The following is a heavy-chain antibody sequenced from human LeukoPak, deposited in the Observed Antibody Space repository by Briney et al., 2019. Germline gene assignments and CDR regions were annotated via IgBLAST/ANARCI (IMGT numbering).Heavy chain of an antibody. D-gene: IGHD3-9*01. V-gene: IGHV1-69*06. J-gene: IGHJ4*02. CDR2: IIPIFGTA. CDR3: ASRSSYYDILTGYWDY. Sequence: GASVKVSCKASGGTFSSYAISWVRQAPGQGLEWMGGIIPIFGTANYAQKFQGRVTITADKSTSTAYMELSSLRSEDTAVYYCASRSSYYDILTGYWDYWGQGTLVTVSS. CDR1: GGTFSSYA.